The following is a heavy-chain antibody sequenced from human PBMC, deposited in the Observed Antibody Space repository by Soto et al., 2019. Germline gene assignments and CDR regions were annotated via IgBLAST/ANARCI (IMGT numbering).Heavy chain of an antibody. Sequence: QVQLVESGGGVVQPGRSLRLSCAASGFTFSSYGMHWVRQAPGKGLERVAVISYDGSNKYYADSVKGRFNISRDNSKNTLYLQMNRLRAEDTGVYYCANEDSDWGQGTLVTVSS. D-gene: IGHD1-26*01. CDR3: ANEDSD. CDR1: GFTFSSYG. V-gene: IGHV3-30*18. CDR2: ISYDGSNK. J-gene: IGHJ4*02.